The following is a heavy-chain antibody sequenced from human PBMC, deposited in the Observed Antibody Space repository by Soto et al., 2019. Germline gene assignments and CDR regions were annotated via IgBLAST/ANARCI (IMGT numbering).Heavy chain of an antibody. CDR1: GGSISNGGYY. D-gene: IGHD1-26*01. V-gene: IGHV4-31*03. Sequence: QVQLQESGPGLVKPSQTLSLTCTVSGGSISNGGYYWSWIRQHPGKGLEWIGYIYYSGSTYYNPSLKSRVTISIDTSKNQCSLKLSSVTAADTAVYYCAAASGSYQTGNWLDPWGQGTLVTVSS. CDR2: IYYSGST. J-gene: IGHJ5*02. CDR3: AAASGSYQTGNWLDP.